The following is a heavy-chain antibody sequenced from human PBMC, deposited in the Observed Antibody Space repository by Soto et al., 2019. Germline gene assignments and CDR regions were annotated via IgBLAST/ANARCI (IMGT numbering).Heavy chain of an antibody. J-gene: IGHJ2*01. V-gene: IGHV3-23*01. D-gene: IGHD4-17*01. CDR1: GLTFSRYA. Sequence: GGSLRLSCAASGLTFSRYAMGWVRQAPGKGLEWVSAISGSGDSTYFADSVKGRFTISRDNSRNTLHLQMDSLRAEDTAIYYCAKDRLRTVTTLSCFDLWGRGTLVTVSS. CDR2: ISGSGDST. CDR3: AKDRLRTVTTLSCFDL.